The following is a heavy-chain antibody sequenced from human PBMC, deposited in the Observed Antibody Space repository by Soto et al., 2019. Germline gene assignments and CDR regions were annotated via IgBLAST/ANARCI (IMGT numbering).Heavy chain of an antibody. D-gene: IGHD5-12*01. Sequence: GGSLRLSCAASGFTFSSYAMSWVRQAPGKGLEWVSAISGSGGSTYYADSVKGRFTISRDNSKNTLYLQMNSLRAEDTAVYYCANGGIVATIYYYYYMDVWGKGTTVTVSS. J-gene: IGHJ6*03. CDR1: GFTFSSYA. CDR2: ISGSGGST. V-gene: IGHV3-23*01. CDR3: ANGGIVATIYYYYYMDV.